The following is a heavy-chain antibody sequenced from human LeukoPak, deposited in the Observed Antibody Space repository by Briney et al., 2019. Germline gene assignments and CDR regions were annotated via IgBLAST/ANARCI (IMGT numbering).Heavy chain of an antibody. D-gene: IGHD5-18*01. Sequence: ASVKASCKASGYTFTGYYMHWVRQAPGQGLEWMGWINPSSGGKKYAQKFQGRVTMTRDTSISTAYMELSRMRSDDAAVYYCARDLPYSYGDDFDYWGQGTLVTVSS. V-gene: IGHV1-2*02. CDR1: GYTFTGYY. CDR2: INPSSGGK. J-gene: IGHJ4*02. CDR3: ARDLPYSYGDDFDY.